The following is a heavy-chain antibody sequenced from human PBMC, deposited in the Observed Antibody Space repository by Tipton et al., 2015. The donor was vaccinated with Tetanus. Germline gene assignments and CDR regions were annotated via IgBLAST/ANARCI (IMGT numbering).Heavy chain of an antibody. Sequence: SMRLSCAASGFTFSSYFMNWVRQAPGKGLEWVSSISSSSSYIYYADSVKGRFTMSRDNAKNSLYLQMNSLRAEDTAVYYCARENGGYDYYYYYGMYVWGQGTTVTVSS. CDR1: GFTFSSYF. V-gene: IGHV3-21*01. CDR2: ISSSSSYI. D-gene: IGHD5-12*01. CDR3: ARENGGYDYYYYYGMYV. J-gene: IGHJ6*02.